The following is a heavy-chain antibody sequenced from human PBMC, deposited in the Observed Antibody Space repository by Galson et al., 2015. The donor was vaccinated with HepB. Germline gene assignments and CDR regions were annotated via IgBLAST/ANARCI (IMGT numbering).Heavy chain of an antibody. D-gene: IGHD6-19*01. V-gene: IGHV3-30*14. Sequence: SLRLSCAASGGFTGSTGTMWARRHARGEVVGGGALISYGGSKNYYGDSVKGRFTVCRDNSKNIVYLQMSSLRAEDTAVYYCVKGQCVPGKYFFDYWGQGTLVTVSS. CDR1: GGFTGSTGT. CDR3: VKGQCVPGKYFFDY. CDR2: ISYGGSKN. J-gene: IGHJ4*02.